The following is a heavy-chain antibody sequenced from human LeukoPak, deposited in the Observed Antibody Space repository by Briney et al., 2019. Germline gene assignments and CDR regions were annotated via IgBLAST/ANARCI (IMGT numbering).Heavy chain of an antibody. D-gene: IGHD5-24*01. CDR3: AKKPATIKFPFDI. CDR2: ISTTGGYT. CDR1: GFSFSTYD. J-gene: IGHJ4*02. Sequence: PGGSLRLSCVGSGFSFSTYDMGWVRQTPGKGLEWVSAISTTGGYTEDADSVKGRFTISRDNSQNTLFLQMYSLRAEDTAVYYCAKKPATIKFPFDIWGQGTLVTVSP. V-gene: IGHV3-23*01.